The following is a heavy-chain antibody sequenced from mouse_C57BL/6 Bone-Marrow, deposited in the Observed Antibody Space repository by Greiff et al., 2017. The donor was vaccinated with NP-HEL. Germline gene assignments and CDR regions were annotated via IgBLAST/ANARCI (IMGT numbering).Heavy chain of an antibody. D-gene: IGHD1-1*01. Sequence: QVQLQQSGAELARPGASVKLSCKASGYTFTSYGISWVKQRTGQGLEWIGEIYPRSGNTYYKEKFKGKGTLTADKSSSTAYMELRSLTSEDSAVYFCARVPFFTTVVATQGDYWGQGTSVTVSS. CDR3: ARVPFFTTVVATQGDY. V-gene: IGHV1-81*01. CDR1: GYTFTSYG. CDR2: IYPRSGNT. J-gene: IGHJ4*01.